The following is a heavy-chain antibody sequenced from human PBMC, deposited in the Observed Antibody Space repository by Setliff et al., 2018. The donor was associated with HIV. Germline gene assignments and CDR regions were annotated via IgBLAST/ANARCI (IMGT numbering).Heavy chain of an antibody. CDR3: AKEGDRYGLDLDY. CDR2: ISAYSGDT. V-gene: IGHV1-18*01. D-gene: IGHD5-18*01. J-gene: IGHJ4*02. CDR1: GYPFSGYG. Sequence: ASVKVSCKASGYPFSGYGISWVRQAPGQGLEWMGWISAYSGDTNYAQKFQGRVTITRDTSASTAYMELSSLRSEDTAVYYCAKEGDRYGLDLDYWGQGTLVTVSS.